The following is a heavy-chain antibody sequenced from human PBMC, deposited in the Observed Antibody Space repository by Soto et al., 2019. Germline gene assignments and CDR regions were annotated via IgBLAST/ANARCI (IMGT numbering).Heavy chain of an antibody. CDR1: GYSFDSHW. CDR3: TREEYNWNWFDP. CDR2: IDPSGSYT. J-gene: IGHJ5*01. V-gene: IGHV5-10-1*01. Sequence: LKISCKGSGYSFDSHWISWVRQMPGKGLEWMGRIDPSGSYTNYSPSFQGHVTISADPSISSAYLQWSSLKASDTAMYFCTREEYNWNWFDPWGQGTLVT. D-gene: IGHD1-20*01.